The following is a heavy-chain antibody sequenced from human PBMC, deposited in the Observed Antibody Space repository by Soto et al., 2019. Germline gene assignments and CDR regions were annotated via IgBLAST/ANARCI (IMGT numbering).Heavy chain of an antibody. D-gene: IGHD5-12*01. CDR3: ARGLRGYYYYGMDV. Sequence: SETLSLTCAVYGGSFSGYYWSWIRQPPGKGLEWIGEINHSGSTNYNPSLKSRVTISVDTSKNQFSLKLSSVTAADTAVYYCARGLRGYYYYGMDVWGQGTTVTVSS. CDR1: GGSFSGYY. CDR2: INHSGST. V-gene: IGHV4-34*01. J-gene: IGHJ6*02.